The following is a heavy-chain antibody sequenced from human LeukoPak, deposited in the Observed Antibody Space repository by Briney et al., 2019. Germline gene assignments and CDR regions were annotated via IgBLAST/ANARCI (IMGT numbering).Heavy chain of an antibody. CDR1: GFTFSSYG. CDR2: IWYDGSNK. D-gene: IGHD6-19*01. J-gene: IGHJ4*02. Sequence: GGSRRLSCAASGFTFSSYGMHWVRQAPGKGLEGGAVIWYDGSNKYYADSVKGRFTIPRDNSKNTLYLQMNSLRAEDTAVYYCARVGGEYSSGWYVTPFDYWGQGTLVAVSS. V-gene: IGHV3-33*01. CDR3: ARVGGEYSSGWYVTPFDY.